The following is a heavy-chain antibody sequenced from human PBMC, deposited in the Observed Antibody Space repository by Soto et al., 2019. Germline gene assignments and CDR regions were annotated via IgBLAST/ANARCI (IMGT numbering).Heavy chain of an antibody. D-gene: IGHD2-2*01. CDR2: LIPIFGTA. CDR1: GGTFSSYA. Sequence: QVQLVQSGAEVKKPGSSVKVSCKASGGTFSSYAISWVRQAPGQGLEWMGGLIPIFGTANYAQKFQGRVTITADKSTSTAYMELSSLRSEDTAVYYCAREWRNCSSTSCYGNWFDPWGQRTLVTVSS. CDR3: AREWRNCSSTSCYGNWFDP. J-gene: IGHJ5*02. V-gene: IGHV1-69*06.